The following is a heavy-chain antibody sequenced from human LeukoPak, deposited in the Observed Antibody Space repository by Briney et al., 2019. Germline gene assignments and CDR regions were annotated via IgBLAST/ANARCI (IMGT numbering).Heavy chain of an antibody. CDR2: IYYSGST. V-gene: IGHV4-39*01. CDR1: VGSISISTYY. CDR3: ARAALGEPYDY. J-gene: IGHJ4*02. D-gene: IGHD3-16*01. Sequence: SETLSLTCTVSVGSISISTYYWGWVRQPPGKGLEWFGCIYYSGSTYYHPSLKSRVTIPVDTSKNQFSLSLSSVTAADTAAYYCARAALGEPYDYWGQGTLVTVCS.